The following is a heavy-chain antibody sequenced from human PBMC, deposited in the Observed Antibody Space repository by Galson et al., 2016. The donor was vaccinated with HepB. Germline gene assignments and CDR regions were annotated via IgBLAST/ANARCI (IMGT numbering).Heavy chain of an antibody. V-gene: IGHV1-69*01. CDR1: LTSFG. Sequence: LTSFGISWVRQAPGQGLEWMGGIIPVFGKATYAQRFQGRVKMTAEESTNTVHMELSRLRSDDTAVYYCARDLSSRFDPWGQGTLVTVSS. CDR3: ARDLSSRFDP. CDR2: IIPVFGKA. D-gene: IGHD6-19*01. J-gene: IGHJ5*02.